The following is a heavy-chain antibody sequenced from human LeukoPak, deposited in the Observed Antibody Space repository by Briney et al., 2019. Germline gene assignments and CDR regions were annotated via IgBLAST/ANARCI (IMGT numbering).Heavy chain of an antibody. CDR3: VKDRQGTGGWYGQ. V-gene: IGHV3-23*01. D-gene: IGHD2-8*02. CDR2: ISRSGDTT. Sequence: GGSLTLSCAASGFTFSSYAMSWVRRAPVKGLEWVSAISRSGDTTYYANSVKGQFTISRDNSKNMLYLQMNSLRAEDTAVYYCVKDRQGTGGWYGQWGQGTPVTVSS. CDR1: GFTFSSYA. J-gene: IGHJ5*02.